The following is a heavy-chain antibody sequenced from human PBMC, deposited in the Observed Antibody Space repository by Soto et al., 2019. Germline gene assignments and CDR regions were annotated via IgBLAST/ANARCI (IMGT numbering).Heavy chain of an antibody. CDR3: ARGLRRYCSGGSCYSWSDP. Sequence: PSETLSLTCAVSGGSITSSSYYWGWIRQAPGRGLEWIGEIYYSGSTYYNPSLKSRVTISVDTSKNQFSLKLSSVTAADTAVYYCARGLRRYCSGGSCYSWSDPWGQGTLVTVSS. J-gene: IGHJ5*02. V-gene: IGHV4-39*01. CDR2: IYYSGST. D-gene: IGHD2-15*01. CDR1: GGSITSSSYY.